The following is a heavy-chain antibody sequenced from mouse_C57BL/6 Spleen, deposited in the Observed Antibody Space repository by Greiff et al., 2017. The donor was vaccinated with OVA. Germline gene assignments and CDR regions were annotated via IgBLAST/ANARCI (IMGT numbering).Heavy chain of an antibody. CDR2: INYDGSST. J-gene: IGHJ4*01. Sequence: EVMLVESEGGLVQPGSSMNLSCTASGFTFSDYYMAWVRQVPEKGLEWVANINYDGSSTYYLDSLKSRFIISRDNAKNILYLQMSSLKSEDTATYYCARGTYAMDYWGQGTSVTVSS. CDR1: GFTFSDYY. V-gene: IGHV5-16*01. CDR3: ARGTYAMDY. D-gene: IGHD3-3*01.